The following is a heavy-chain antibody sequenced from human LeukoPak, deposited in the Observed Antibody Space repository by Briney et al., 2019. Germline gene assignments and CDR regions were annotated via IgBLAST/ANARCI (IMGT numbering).Heavy chain of an antibody. J-gene: IGHJ5*02. V-gene: IGHV3-30*03. CDR1: GFTFSSYG. D-gene: IGHD3-10*01. Sequence: PGRSLRLSCAASGFTFSSYGMHWVRQAPGKGLEWVAVISYDGSNKYYADSVKGRFTISRDNSKNTLYLQMNSLRAEDTAVYYCARVGVSRGFDPWGQGTLVTVSS. CDR2: ISYDGSNK. CDR3: ARVGVSRGFDP.